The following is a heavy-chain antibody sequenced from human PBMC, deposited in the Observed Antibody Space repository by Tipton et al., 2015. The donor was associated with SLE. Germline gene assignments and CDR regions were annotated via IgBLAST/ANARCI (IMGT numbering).Heavy chain of an antibody. CDR2: ILYSGDT. J-gene: IGHJ1*01. Sequence: TLSLTCTVSGGSISSGDYYWSWIRQPPGKGLEWIGNILYSGDTNYNPSLKSRVTISVATSKNQFSLKLSSVTAADTAVYYCARAPLRGYTYGPGYWGQGTLVTVSS. D-gene: IGHD5-18*01. V-gene: IGHV4-61*08. CDR1: GGSISSGDYY. CDR3: ARAPLRGYTYGPGY.